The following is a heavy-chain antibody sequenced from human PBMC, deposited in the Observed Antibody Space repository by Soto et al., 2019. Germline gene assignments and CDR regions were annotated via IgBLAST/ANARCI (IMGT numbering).Heavy chain of an antibody. CDR1: GFTFSSYW. D-gene: IGHD3-10*01. J-gene: IGHJ6*02. Sequence: LSLSCAASGFTFSSYWMSWVRQAPGKGLEWVANIKQDGSEKYYVDSVKGRFTISRDNAKNSLYLQMNSLRAEDTAVYYCARDPPSILLWSGGYYYGMDVWGQGTTVTVSS. V-gene: IGHV3-7*01. CDR2: IKQDGSEK. CDR3: ARDPPSILLWSGGYYYGMDV.